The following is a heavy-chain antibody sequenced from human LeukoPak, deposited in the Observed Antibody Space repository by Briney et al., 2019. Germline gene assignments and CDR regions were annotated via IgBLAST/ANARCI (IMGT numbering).Heavy chain of an antibody. CDR3: ARAPDSGYDPYFDY. Sequence: ASVKVSCKASGGTFSSYAISWVRQAPGQGLEWMGRIIPILGIANYAQKFQGRVTITADKSTSTAHMELSSLRSEDTAVYYCARAPDSGYDPYFDYWGQGTLVTVSS. CDR1: GGTFSSYA. J-gene: IGHJ4*02. V-gene: IGHV1-69*04. D-gene: IGHD5-12*01. CDR2: IIPILGIA.